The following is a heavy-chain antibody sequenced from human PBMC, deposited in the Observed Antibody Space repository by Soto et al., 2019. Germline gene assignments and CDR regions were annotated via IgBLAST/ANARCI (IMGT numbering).Heavy chain of an antibody. CDR1: GFTFSSYA. CDR2: IGAST. J-gene: IGHJ4*02. Sequence: GGSLSLSCAASGFTFSSYAMSWVRQAPGKGLEWVSSIGASTYYADSVKGRFTISRDNSKNAMYLQMSGLRVEDTAVYYCAKIASAGGLDYWGQGTLVTVSS. CDR3: AKIASAGGLDY. D-gene: IGHD3-10*01. V-gene: IGHV3-23*01.